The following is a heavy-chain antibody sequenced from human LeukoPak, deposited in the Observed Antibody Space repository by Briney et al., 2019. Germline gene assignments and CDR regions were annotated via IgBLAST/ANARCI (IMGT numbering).Heavy chain of an antibody. V-gene: IGHV1-58*01. CDR3: AADLGSSTIIYDDGAFDI. D-gene: IGHD2-2*01. Sequence: SVKVSCKASGFTFTSSAVQWVRQARGQRLEWIGWIVVGSGNTNYAQKFQERVTITRDMSTSTAYMELSSLRSEDTAVYYCAADLGSSTIIYDDGAFDIWGQGTMVTVSS. CDR2: IVVGSGNT. J-gene: IGHJ3*02. CDR1: GFTFTSSA.